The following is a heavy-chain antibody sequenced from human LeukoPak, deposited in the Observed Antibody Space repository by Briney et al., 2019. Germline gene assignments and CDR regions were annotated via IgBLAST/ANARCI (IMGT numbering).Heavy chain of an antibody. CDR3: ARAYYDFWSGSYYHYMDV. CDR2: IYYSGNT. D-gene: IGHD3-3*01. CDR1: GDSISTSNSY. Sequence: PSETLSLTCTVSGDSISTSNSYWGWIRQPPGKGLEWIGSIYYSGNTYYNPSLKSRVTISVDTSKNQFSLKLSSVTAADTAVYYCARAYYDFWSGSYYHYMDVWGKGTTVTVSS. J-gene: IGHJ6*03. V-gene: IGHV4-39*07.